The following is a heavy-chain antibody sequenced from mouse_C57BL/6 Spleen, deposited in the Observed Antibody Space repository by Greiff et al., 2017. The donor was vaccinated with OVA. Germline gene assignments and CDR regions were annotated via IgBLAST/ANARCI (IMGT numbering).Heavy chain of an antibody. V-gene: IGHV1-26*01. CDR3: ARGRDIRGSPAFDV. D-gene: IGHD1-1*01. Sequence: EVQLQQSGPELVKPGASVKISCKASGYTFTDYYMNWVKQSHGKSLEWIGDINPNNGGTSYNQKFKGKATLTVDKSSSTAYMELRSLTSEDSAVYYCARGRDIRGSPAFDVWGTGTTVAVSS. CDR2: INPNNGGT. CDR1: GYTFTDYY. J-gene: IGHJ1*03.